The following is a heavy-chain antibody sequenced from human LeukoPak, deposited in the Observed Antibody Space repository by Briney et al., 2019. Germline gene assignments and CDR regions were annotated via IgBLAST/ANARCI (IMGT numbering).Heavy chain of an antibody. CDR1: GASISSHY. D-gene: IGHD1-14*01. J-gene: IGHJ4*02. V-gene: IGHV4-59*11. CDR2: IHSSGST. Sequence: SEALSLTCSVSGASISSHYWSWIRQPPGKGLQWIGYIHSSGSTNCNPSLKSRVTIPLDTSKNQFSLKPISVTAADAAVYYRSRAGTGFNIPGAYWGQGTPVTVSS. CDR3: SRAGTGFNIPGAY.